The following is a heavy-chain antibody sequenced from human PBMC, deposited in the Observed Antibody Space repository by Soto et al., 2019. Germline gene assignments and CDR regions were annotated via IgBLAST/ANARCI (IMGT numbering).Heavy chain of an antibody. J-gene: IGHJ6*02. V-gene: IGHV1-69*13. CDR3: ARSTGYYDYVTSLGMDV. CDR2: IIPIFGTA. CDR1: GGTFSSYA. Sequence: EASVKVSCKASGGTFSSYAISWVRQAPGQGLEWMGGIIPIFGTANYAQKFQGRVTITADESTSTAYMELSSLRSEDTAVYYCARSTGYYDYVTSLGMDVWGQGTTVTVSS. D-gene: IGHD3-16*01.